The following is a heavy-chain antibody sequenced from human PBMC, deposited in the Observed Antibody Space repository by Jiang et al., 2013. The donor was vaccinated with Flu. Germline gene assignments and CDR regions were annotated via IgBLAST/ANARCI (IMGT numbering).Heavy chain of an antibody. CDR1: GFTFSSYS. Sequence: VQLLESGGGLVQPGESLRLSCAASGFTFSSYSMNWVRQAPGKGLGWVSYISSTSGTISYADSVKGRFTVSRDNAKNSLYLQMNSLRAEDTALYYCARTSSGWRFDYWGQGTLVTVSS. CDR3: ARTSSGWRFDY. V-gene: IGHV3-48*01. D-gene: IGHD6-19*01. CDR2: ISSTSGTI. J-gene: IGHJ4*02.